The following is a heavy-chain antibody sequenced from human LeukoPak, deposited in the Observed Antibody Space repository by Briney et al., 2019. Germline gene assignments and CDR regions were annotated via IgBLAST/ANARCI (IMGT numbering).Heavy chain of an antibody. J-gene: IGHJ5*02. Sequence: ASVKVSCKASGYTFTNYYMHWVRQAPGLGLEWMGIINPSGGSTNYAQKFQGRVTVTRDTSTSTVYMELSSLRSEDTAVYYCARDACSSGICSAGGNWFDPWGQGTLVTVSS. V-gene: IGHV1-46*01. CDR2: INPSGGST. CDR3: ARDACSSGICSAGGNWFDP. D-gene: IGHD2-15*01. CDR1: GYTFTNYY.